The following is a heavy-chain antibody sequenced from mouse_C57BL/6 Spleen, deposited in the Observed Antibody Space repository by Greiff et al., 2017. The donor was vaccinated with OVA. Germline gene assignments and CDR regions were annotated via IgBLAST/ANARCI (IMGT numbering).Heavy chain of an antibody. CDR3: TRSGPEGYYAMDY. Sequence: QVQLQQSGAELARPGASVKLSCKASGYTFTSYGISWVKQRTGQGLEWIGEIYPRSGNTYYNEKFKGKATLTADKSSSTAYMELRSLTSEDSAVYFWTRSGPEGYYAMDYWGQGTSVTVSS. V-gene: IGHV1-81*01. J-gene: IGHJ4*01. CDR1: GYTFTSYG. D-gene: IGHD3-2*02. CDR2: IYPRSGNT.